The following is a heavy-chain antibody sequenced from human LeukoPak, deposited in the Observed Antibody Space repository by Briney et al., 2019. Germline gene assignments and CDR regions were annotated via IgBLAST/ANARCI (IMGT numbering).Heavy chain of an antibody. Sequence: EASVKVSCKASGGTFSSYAISWVRQAPGQGLEWMGGIIPIFGTANYAQKFQGRVTITADKSTSTAYIELSSLRSEDTAVYYCARYCSSTSCYYYYGMDVWGKGTTVTVSS. D-gene: IGHD2-2*01. CDR3: ARYCSSTSCYYYYGMDV. J-gene: IGHJ6*04. V-gene: IGHV1-69*06. CDR1: GGTFSSYA. CDR2: IIPIFGTA.